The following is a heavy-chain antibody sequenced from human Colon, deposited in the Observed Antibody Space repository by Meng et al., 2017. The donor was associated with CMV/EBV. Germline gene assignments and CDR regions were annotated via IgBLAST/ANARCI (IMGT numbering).Heavy chain of an antibody. CDR3: ARRHTSGWYYFDY. Sequence: SCVVSGDSVSSATVGWNWLRQSPSRGLEWLGRTYFRSRWLYDYAESVKGRVVISADSSNNQFTLQLNSVTPEDTAVYFCARRHTSGWYYFDYWSQGTLVTSPQ. V-gene: IGHV6-1*01. J-gene: IGHJ4*02. D-gene: IGHD6-19*01. CDR1: GDSVSSATVG. CDR2: TYFRSRWLY.